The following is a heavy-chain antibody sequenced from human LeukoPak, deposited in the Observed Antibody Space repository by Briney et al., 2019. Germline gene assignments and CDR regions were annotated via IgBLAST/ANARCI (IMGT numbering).Heavy chain of an antibody. CDR3: ARDPIRHYYGSGSPDY. Sequence: SQTLSLTCTVSGGSISSGGYYWSWIRQPPGKGLEWIGYIYHSGSTYYNPSLKSRVTISVDRSKNQFSLKLSSVTAADTAVYYYARDPIRHYYGSGSPDYWGQGTLVTVSS. V-gene: IGHV4-30-2*01. J-gene: IGHJ4*02. CDR2: IYHSGST. D-gene: IGHD3-10*01. CDR1: GGSISSGGYY.